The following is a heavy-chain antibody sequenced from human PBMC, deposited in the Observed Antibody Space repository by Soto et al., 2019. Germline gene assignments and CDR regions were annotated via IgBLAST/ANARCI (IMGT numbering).Heavy chain of an antibody. CDR1: GFTFSSYA. Sequence: GGSLRLSCAASGFTFSSYAMSWVRQAPGKGLEWVSAISGSGGSTYYADSVKGRFTISRDNSKNTLYLQMNSLRAEDTAVYYCAKDGYYDFWSGYYTGYYYGMDVWGQGTTVTVSS. CDR2: ISGSGGST. V-gene: IGHV3-23*01. D-gene: IGHD3-3*01. CDR3: AKDGYYDFWSGYYTGYYYGMDV. J-gene: IGHJ6*02.